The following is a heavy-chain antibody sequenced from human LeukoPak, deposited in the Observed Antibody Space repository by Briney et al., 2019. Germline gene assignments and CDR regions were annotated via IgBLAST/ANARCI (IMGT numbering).Heavy chain of an antibody. V-gene: IGHV1-18*01. CDR3: ATTTPYSSSLGFDY. J-gene: IGHJ4*02. D-gene: IGHD6-13*01. CDR2: ISAYNGNT. CDR1: GYTFTSYG. Sequence: ASVKVSCKASGYTFTSYGISWVRQAPGQGLEWMGWISAYNGNTNYAQKLQGRVTMTTDTSTSTAYMELRSLRSEDTAVYYCATTTPYSSSLGFDYWGQGTLVTVSS.